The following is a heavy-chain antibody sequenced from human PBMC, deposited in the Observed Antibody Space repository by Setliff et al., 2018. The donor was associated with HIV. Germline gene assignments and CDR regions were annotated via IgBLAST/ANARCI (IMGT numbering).Heavy chain of an antibody. CDR3: ARHADFWSEDAFDI. D-gene: IGHD3-3*01. Sequence: SETLSLTCTVPGGSMNSYYWSWIRQPPGKGLEWIGYIYTSGSTKYNPSLKSRVTILVDPSKNQFSLRLSSVTAADTAVYYCARHADFWSEDAFDIWGQGTMVTVSS. J-gene: IGHJ3*02. V-gene: IGHV4-4*09. CDR2: IYTSGST. CDR1: GGSMNSYY.